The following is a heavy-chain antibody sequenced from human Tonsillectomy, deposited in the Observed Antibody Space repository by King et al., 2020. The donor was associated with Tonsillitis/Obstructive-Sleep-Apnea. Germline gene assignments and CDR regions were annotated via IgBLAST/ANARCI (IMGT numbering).Heavy chain of an antibody. CDR3: AREEEHCSSTSCSWGWFDP. V-gene: IGHV1-69*01. D-gene: IGHD2-2*01. Sequence: VQLVESGAEVKKPGSSVKVSCKASGGTFSSYAISWVRQAPGQGLEWMGGIIPIFGTANYAQKFQGRVTITADESTSTAYMELSSLRSEDTAVYYCAREEEHCSSTSCSWGWFDPWGQGTLVTVSS. J-gene: IGHJ5*02. CDR2: IIPIFGTA. CDR1: GGTFSSYA.